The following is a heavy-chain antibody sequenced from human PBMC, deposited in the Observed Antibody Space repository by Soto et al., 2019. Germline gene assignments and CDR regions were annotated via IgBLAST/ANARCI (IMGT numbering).Heavy chain of an antibody. Sequence: QVQLVQSGAEVKKPGSSVKVSCKVSGGIFSSYAIGWVRQAPGQGLEWRAGIIPITGTTNRAQKFQGRVTVTAHESTTTVYMELSSLTAEDTAVYDCAREYSSSSQYLYFDVWGRGTLVTVSS. CDR2: IIPITGTT. CDR3: AREYSSSSQYLYFDV. CDR1: GGIFSSYA. D-gene: IGHD6-6*01. J-gene: IGHJ2*01. V-gene: IGHV1-69*01.